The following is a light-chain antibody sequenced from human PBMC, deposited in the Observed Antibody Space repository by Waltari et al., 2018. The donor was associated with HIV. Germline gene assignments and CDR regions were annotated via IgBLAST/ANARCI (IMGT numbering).Light chain of an antibody. CDR3: SSYTSSSTRV. J-gene: IGLJ1*01. CDR2: EVS. V-gene: IGLV2-14*01. Sequence: SALTQPASVSGSPGKSTTIPCTGTSSDDGGYNYVSCYQHHPGKAPKLMIYEVSNRPSGVSNRFSGSKSGNTASLTITGIQAEDEADYYCSSYTSSSTRVFGTGTKVTVL. CDR1: SSDDGGYNY.